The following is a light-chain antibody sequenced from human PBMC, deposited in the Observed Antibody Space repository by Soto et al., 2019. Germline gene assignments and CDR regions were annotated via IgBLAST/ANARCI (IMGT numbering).Light chain of an antibody. V-gene: IGKV1-9*01. J-gene: IGKJ1*01. CDR1: QGISSY. Sequence: DIQLTQSPSFLSASVGDRVTITCRASQGISSYLAWYQQKPGKAPKLLIYAASTLQSGVPSRFSGSGSGTEFTLTIRSLQPGDFATYYSQQLNSYSPWTFGQGTKVEFK. CDR2: AAS. CDR3: QQLNSYSPWT.